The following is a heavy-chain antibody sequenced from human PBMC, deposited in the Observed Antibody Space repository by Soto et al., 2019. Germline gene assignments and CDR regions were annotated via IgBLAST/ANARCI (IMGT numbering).Heavy chain of an antibody. CDR1: GFTFSSYA. Sequence: LRLSCAASGFTFSSYAMSWVRQAPGKGLEWVSAISGSGGSTYYADSVKGRFTISRDNSKNTLYLQMNSLRAEDTAVYYCAKTPGYDFRPAYYFDYWGQGTLVTVSS. J-gene: IGHJ4*02. CDR3: AKTPGYDFRPAYYFDY. D-gene: IGHD3-3*01. V-gene: IGHV3-23*01. CDR2: ISGSGGST.